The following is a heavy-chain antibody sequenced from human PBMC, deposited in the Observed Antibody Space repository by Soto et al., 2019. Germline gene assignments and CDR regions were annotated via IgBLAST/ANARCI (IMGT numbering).Heavy chain of an antibody. J-gene: IGHJ6*02. Sequence: GKGLEWIGYIYYSGTTYYNPSLKSRVTISVDPSKNQFSLKLSSVTAADTAVEYFSSSYGDGEDCNLYGLDVRGQGATVT. V-gene: IGHV4-31*02. CDR3: SSSYGDGEDCNLYGLDV. CDR2: IYYSGTT. D-gene: IGHD2-21*02.